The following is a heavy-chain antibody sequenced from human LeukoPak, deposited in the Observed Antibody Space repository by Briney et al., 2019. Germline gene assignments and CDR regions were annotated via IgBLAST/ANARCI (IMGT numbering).Heavy chain of an antibody. CDR3: ARGEYSSSAYYYYYYMDV. Sequence: ASVKVSCKASGGTFSSYAISWVRQAPGQGLEWMGGIIPIFGTANYAQKFQGRVTITTDESTSTAYMELSSLRSEDTVVYYCARGEYSSSAYYYYYYMDVWGKGTTVTVSS. CDR2: IIPIFGTA. J-gene: IGHJ6*03. V-gene: IGHV1-69*05. CDR1: GGTFSSYA. D-gene: IGHD6-6*01.